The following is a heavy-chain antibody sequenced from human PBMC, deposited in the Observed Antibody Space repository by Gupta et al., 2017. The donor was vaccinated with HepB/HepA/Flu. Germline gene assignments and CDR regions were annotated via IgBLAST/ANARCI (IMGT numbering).Heavy chain of an antibody. CDR2: INPSGGSS. CDR1: GSTFTSYY. V-gene: IGHV1-46*01. Sequence: QVQLVQSGAEVKKPGASVKVSCKASGSTFTSYYMHWVRQAPGQGLDWMGIINPSGGSSSKEKKFQGRVTMTRETSTRTVYMELSRLRSEDTDVYYCARYCSSTSCYTSDAFDIWGQGTMVTVSS. J-gene: IGHJ3*02. CDR3: ARYCSSTSCYTSDAFDI. D-gene: IGHD2-2*02.